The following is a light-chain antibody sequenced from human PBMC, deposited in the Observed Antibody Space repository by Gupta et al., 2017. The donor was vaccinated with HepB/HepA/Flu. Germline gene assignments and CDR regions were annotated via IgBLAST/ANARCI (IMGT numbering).Light chain of an antibody. Sequence: DIQMTPSPSSLSASVGDGVPLTCRASQDIRNYVAWFQQKPGKAPKSLIYDVSSLQSGVPSKFSGSGSGTDFSLTISKMQPEDFAIYYCQQDKSYPRTFGQGTKVEIK. CDR1: QDIRNY. CDR2: DVS. J-gene: IGKJ1*01. CDR3: QQDKSYPRT. V-gene: IGKV1-16*02.